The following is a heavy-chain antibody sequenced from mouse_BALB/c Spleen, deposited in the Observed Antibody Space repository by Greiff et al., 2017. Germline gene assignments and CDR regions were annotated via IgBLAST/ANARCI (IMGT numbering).Heavy chain of an antibody. D-gene: IGHD1-1*01. CDR1: GFTFSSYA. CDR2: ISSGGST. V-gene: IGHV5-6-5*01. CDR3: ARENYYGREYYFDY. Sequence: EVQVVESGGGLVKPGGSLKLSCAASGFTFSSYAMSWVRQTPEKRLEWVASISSGGSTYYPDSVKGRFTISRDNARNILYLQMSSLRSEDTAMYYCARENYYGREYYFDYGGQGTTLTVSS. J-gene: IGHJ2*01.